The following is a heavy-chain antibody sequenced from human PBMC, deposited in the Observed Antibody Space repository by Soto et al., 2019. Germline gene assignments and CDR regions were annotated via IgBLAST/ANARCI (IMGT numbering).Heavy chain of an antibody. CDR2: IIPIFGTA. V-gene: IGHV1-69*13. Sequence: SVKVSCKASGGTFSSYAISWVRQAPGQGLEWMGGIIPIFGTANYAQKFQGRVTITADESTSTAYMELSSLRSEDTAVYYCARGTILTGYYAGADYYYGMDVWGQGTTVTVSS. D-gene: IGHD3-9*01. CDR1: GGTFSSYA. J-gene: IGHJ6*02. CDR3: ARGTILTGYYAGADYYYGMDV.